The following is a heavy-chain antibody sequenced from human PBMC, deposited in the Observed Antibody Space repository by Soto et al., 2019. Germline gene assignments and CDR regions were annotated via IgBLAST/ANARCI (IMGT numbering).Heavy chain of an antibody. Sequence: EVQLVESGGGLVQPGGSLRLSCVASGLTLTTNYMSWVRQAPGKGLEWLSSIYRGGSTYYADAVQGRFTMSRHNPENTLYLQLDSLRAEDTAVYYCARHISGYDPYVDYWGQGTLVTVSS. CDR1: GLTLTTNY. CDR3: ARHISGYDPYVDY. D-gene: IGHD5-12*01. J-gene: IGHJ4*02. V-gene: IGHV3-53*04. CDR2: IYRGGST.